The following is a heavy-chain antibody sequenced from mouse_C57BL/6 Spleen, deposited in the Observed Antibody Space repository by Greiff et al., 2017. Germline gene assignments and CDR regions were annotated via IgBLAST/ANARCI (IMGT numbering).Heavy chain of an antibody. CDR1: GFTFSSYG. J-gene: IGHJ2*01. V-gene: IGHV5-6*02. Sequence: EVKVVESGGDLVKPGGSLKLSCAASGFTFSSYGMSWVRQTPDKRLEWVATISSGGSYIYYPDSVKGRFTISRDNAKNTLYLKMSSLKSEDTAMYYCARREGYWGQGTTLTVSS. CDR3: ARREGY. CDR2: ISSGGSYI.